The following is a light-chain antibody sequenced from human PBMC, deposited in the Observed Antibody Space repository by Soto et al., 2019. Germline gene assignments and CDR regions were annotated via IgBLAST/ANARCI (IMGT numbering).Light chain of an antibody. CDR2: EVN. J-gene: IGLJ2*01. CDR1: NGDVGSYDL. CDR3: CSYAGGNTLI. V-gene: IGLV2-23*02. Sequence: QSVLTQPASVSGSPGQSITISCTGTNGDVGSYDLVSWYQQYPGKAPKLIIYEVNKRPSGVSNRFSAAKSGNTASLTISGLQTEDEADYDCCSYAGGNTLIFGGGTKVTVL.